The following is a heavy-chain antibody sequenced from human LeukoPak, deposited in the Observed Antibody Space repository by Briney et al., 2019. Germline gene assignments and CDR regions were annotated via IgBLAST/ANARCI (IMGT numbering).Heavy chain of an antibody. D-gene: IGHD2-8*01. CDR2: IYYSEST. CDR3: AREGVDHDAFDI. V-gene: IGHV4-59*12. J-gene: IGHJ3*02. CDR1: GGSISSYY. Sequence: SETLSLTCTVSGGSISSYYRSWIRQPPGKGLEWIGYIYYSESTNYNPSLKSRVTISVDTSKNQFSLRLSSVTAADTAVYYCAREGVDHDAFDIWGQGTMVTVSS.